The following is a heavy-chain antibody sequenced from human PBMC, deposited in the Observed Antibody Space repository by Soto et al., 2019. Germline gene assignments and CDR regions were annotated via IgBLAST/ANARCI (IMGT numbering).Heavy chain of an antibody. D-gene: IGHD6-19*01. CDR3: AKGGRQWLVTSDFNY. CDR1: GFTFSDYA. V-gene: IGHV3-30*18. CDR2: VSHDGRNT. J-gene: IGHJ4*02. Sequence: VQLVESGGGVVQPGRSLRLSCAASGFTFSDYAMHWVRQAPGRGLEWVAVVSHDGRNTQYADSVKGRFTISRDSAKSTVSLEMTSVRAEDTAVYYCAKGGRQWLVTSDFNYWGQGALVTVSS.